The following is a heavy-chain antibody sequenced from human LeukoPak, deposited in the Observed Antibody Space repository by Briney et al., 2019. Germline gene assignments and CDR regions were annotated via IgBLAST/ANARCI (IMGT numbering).Heavy chain of an antibody. CDR3: ARDGSGWYALDN. Sequence: GGSLRLSCAASGFTFSSYWMSCVRQAPGKGLEWVANIKQDGSEKYYVDSVKGRFTISRDNAKNSLYLQMNSLRADDTAVYYCARDGSGWYALDNWGQGTLVTVSS. V-gene: IGHV3-7*05. J-gene: IGHJ4*02. D-gene: IGHD6-19*01. CDR1: GFTFSSYW. CDR2: IKQDGSEK.